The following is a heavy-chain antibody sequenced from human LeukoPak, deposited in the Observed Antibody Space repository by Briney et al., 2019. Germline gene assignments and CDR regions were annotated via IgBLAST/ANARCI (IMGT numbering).Heavy chain of an antibody. CDR2: ITSTSNHI. V-gene: IGHV3-21*01. J-gene: IGHJ4*02. D-gene: IGHD3-10*01. CDR3: ARVYSANGYGSGYYDY. CDR1: GFTFSTYD. Sequence: GGSLRLSCVASGFTFSTYDMNWVRQAPGKGLEWVSAITSTSNHINYADSVKGRFTISRDSANNSLYLQKNSLRAEDTAVYYCARVYSANGYGSGYYDYWGQGTLVTVSS.